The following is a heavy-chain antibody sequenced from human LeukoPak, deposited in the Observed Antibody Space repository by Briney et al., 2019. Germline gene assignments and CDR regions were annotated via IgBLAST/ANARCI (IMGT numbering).Heavy chain of an antibody. CDR2: INHSGST. CDR3: ARQDYYDFYFDY. D-gene: IGHD3-22*01. CDR1: GGSFSGYY. V-gene: IGHV4-34*01. Sequence: PSETLSLTCAVYGGSFSGYYWSWIRQPPGKGLEWIGEINHSGSTNYNPSLKSRVTISVDTSKNQFSLKLSSVTAADTAVYYCARQDYYDFYFDYWGQGTLVTVPS. J-gene: IGHJ4*02.